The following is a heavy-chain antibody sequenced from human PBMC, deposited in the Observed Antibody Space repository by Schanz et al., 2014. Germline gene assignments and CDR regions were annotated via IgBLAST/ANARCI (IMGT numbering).Heavy chain of an antibody. V-gene: IGHV3-30*04. CDR3: AKERDTSGWNHGDY. J-gene: IGHJ4*02. CDR2: VSHDGFTK. D-gene: IGHD6-19*01. Sequence: QVQLEESGGGVVQPGGSLRLSCVASGFSFSGFAVHWVRQAPGKGLEWVSIVSHDGFTKHYADSVKGRFTISRDNSRNTLFLQMNSLRTEDTAVYHCAKERDTSGWNHGDYWGQGTLVTVSS. CDR1: GFSFSGFA.